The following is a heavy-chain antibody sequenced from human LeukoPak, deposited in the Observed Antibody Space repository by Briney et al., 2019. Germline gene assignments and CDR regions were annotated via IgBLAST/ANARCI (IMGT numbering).Heavy chain of an antibody. J-gene: IGHJ6*02. CDR1: GGTFSSYA. V-gene: IGHV1-69*13. Sequence: SVKVSCKASGGTFSSYAISWVRQAPGRGLEWMGGIVPMFGTAKYAQKFQGRVTITADESTSTAYMELRSLRSEDTAVYYCARDRDIVVVPAAMGPPTYYYYYYGMDVWGQGTTVTVSS. CDR3: ARDRDIVVVPAAMGPPTYYYYYYGMDV. D-gene: IGHD2-2*01. CDR2: IVPMFGTA.